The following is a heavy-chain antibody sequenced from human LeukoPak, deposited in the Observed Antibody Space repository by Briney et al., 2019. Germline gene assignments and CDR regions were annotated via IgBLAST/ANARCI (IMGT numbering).Heavy chain of an antibody. CDR2: IYYSGST. Sequence: KPSETLSLTCTVSGGSISSYYWSWIRQPPGKGLEWIGYIYYSGSTNYNPSLKSRVTISVATSKNQFSLKLSSVTAADTAVYYCARVVFGNWFDPWGQGTLVTVSS. J-gene: IGHJ5*02. V-gene: IGHV4-59*01. D-gene: IGHD3-10*01. CDR3: ARVVFGNWFDP. CDR1: GGSISSYY.